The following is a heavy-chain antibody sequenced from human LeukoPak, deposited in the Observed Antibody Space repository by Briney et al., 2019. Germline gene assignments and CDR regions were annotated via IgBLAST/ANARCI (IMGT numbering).Heavy chain of an antibody. Sequence: GGSLRLSCAASGFTFSRSWMHWVRQAPGKGLEWVASIKEDGSEKYYVDSVKGRFTISRDNAKNSLYLQMSSLRAEDTAMYYCASSGWYSTPNWFDPWGQGTLVIVSS. J-gene: IGHJ5*02. D-gene: IGHD6-19*01. CDR3: ASSGWYSTPNWFDP. CDR2: IKEDGSEK. CDR1: GFTFSRSW. V-gene: IGHV3-7*01.